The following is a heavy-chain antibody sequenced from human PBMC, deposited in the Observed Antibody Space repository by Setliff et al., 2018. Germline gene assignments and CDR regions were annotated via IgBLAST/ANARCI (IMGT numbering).Heavy chain of an antibody. CDR2: IYHGGDT. CDR1: GGSINSGVYY. J-gene: IGHJ4*02. V-gene: IGHV4-39*01. D-gene: IGHD1-1*01. Sequence: TSETLSLTCTVSGGSINSGVYYWGWIRQPPGKGLEWIGRIYHGGDTYYNASLKSRLTISVDTSKNQFSLKLRSVTAADTAVYYCARTGTYRYFDYWGQGTVVTVSS. CDR3: ARTGTYRYFDY.